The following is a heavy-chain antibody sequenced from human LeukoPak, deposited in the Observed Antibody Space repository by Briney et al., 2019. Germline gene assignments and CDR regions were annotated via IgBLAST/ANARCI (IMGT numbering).Heavy chain of an antibody. D-gene: IGHD3-3*01. V-gene: IGHV4-34*01. CDR1: GGSFSGYY. J-gene: IGHJ4*02. Sequence: SETLSLTCAVYGGSFSGYYWSWIRQPPGKGLEWIGEINHSGSTNYNPSLKSRVTISVDTSKNQFSLKLSSVTAADTAVYYCASPRGYYDFWSGYYTGGFNYWGQGTLVTVSS. CDR3: ASPRGYYDFWSGYYTGGFNY. CDR2: INHSGST.